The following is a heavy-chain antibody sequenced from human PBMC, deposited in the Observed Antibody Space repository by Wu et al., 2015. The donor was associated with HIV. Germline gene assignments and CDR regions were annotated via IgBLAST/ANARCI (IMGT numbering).Heavy chain of an antibody. J-gene: IGHJ4*02. Sequence: QVHLEQSGTEVKEPGTSVTLSCKTSGYTFTGYYMHWVRQAPGQGLEWMGWINPNSGGTNYAQKFQGRVTMTRDTSISTAYMELSRLRSDDTAVYYCARDFGYTSGCVYWGQGTQVTVSS. V-gene: IGHV1-2*02. D-gene: IGHD6-19*01. CDR2: INPNSGGT. CDR1: GYTFTGYY. CDR3: ARDFGYTSGCVY.